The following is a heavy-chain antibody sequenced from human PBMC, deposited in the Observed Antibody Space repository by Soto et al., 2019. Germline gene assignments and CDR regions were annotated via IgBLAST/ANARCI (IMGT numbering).Heavy chain of an antibody. CDR2: IYYSGST. CDR1: GGSISSGGYY. V-gene: IGHV4-61*08. CDR3: ARVAVDYFDY. Sequence: SETLSLTCTVSGGSISSGGYYWSWIRQHPGKGLEWIGYIYYSGSTNYNPSLKSRVTISVDTSKNQFSLKLSSVTAADTAVYYCARVAVDYFDYWGQGTLVTVSS. D-gene: IGHD6-19*01. J-gene: IGHJ4*02.